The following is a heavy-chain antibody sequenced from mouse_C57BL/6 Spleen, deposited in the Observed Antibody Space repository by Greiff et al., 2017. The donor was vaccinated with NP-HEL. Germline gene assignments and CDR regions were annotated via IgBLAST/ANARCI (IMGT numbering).Heavy chain of an antibody. V-gene: IGHV1-50*01. Sequence: QVQLQQPGAELVKPGASVKLSCKASGYTFTSYWMQWVKQRPGQGLEWIGEIDPSDSYTNYNQKFKGKATLNVDTSSSTAYMQLSSLTSEDSAVYYCARGGDDNNWGQGTTLTVSP. CDR2: IDPSDSYT. CDR3: ARGGDDNN. CDR1: GYTFTSYW. J-gene: IGHJ2*01. D-gene: IGHD2-2*01.